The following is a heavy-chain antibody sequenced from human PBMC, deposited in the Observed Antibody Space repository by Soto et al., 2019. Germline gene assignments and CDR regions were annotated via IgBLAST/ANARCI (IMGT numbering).Heavy chain of an antibody. J-gene: IGHJ6*02. D-gene: IGHD4-4*01. CDR3: ARIMWGLDDYSGMDV. CDR1: GYTFSDYF. CDR2: INPKTAVT. V-gene: IGHV1-2*01. Sequence: QVQLVQSGAEVKKSGASVKVSCKASGYTFSDYFIQWLRQAPGQGLEWVAWINPKTAVTNYAKKFQDRVTRTSDTAFRTAYLELARLRPDDRAVSYSARIMWGLDDYSGMDVWGQGTAVTVSS.